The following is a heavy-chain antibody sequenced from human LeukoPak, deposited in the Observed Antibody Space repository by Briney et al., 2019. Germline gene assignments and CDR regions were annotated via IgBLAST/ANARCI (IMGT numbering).Heavy chain of an antibody. J-gene: IGHJ6*03. CDR1: GFTFSSYA. Sequence: GGSLRLSCAASGFTFSSYAMHWVRQAPGKGLEWVAVISYDGSNKYYADSVKGRFAISRDNSKNTLYLQMNSLRAEDTAVYYCARDQGVVIIHYYMDVWGKGTTVTVSS. CDR2: ISYDGSNK. V-gene: IGHV3-30*09. CDR3: ARDQGVVIIHYYMDV. D-gene: IGHD3-3*01.